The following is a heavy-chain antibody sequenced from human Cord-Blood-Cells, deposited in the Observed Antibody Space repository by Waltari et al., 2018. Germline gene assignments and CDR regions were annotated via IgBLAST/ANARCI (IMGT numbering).Heavy chain of an antibody. J-gene: IGHJ4*02. CDR1: GYTLTAFS. CDR3: ATDSFFSSTYYYDSSGYYFDY. D-gene: IGHD3-22*01. Sequence: QVQLVQSGAEVKKPGASVKVSCKVSGYTLTAFSLHWVRQAPGKGLWWRGGFDPEDVETTYAQKFQGRVTMTEDTSTDTAYMELSSLRSEDTAVYYCATDSFFSSTYYYDSSGYYFDYWGQGTLVTVSS. CDR2: FDPEDVET. V-gene: IGHV1-24*01.